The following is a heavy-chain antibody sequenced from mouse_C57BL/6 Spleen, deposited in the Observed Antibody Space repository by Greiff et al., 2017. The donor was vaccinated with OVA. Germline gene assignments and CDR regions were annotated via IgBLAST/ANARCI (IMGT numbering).Heavy chain of an antibody. CDR1: GFTFSDYY. D-gene: IGHD1-1*01. CDR3: ARPPLLRSWYFDV. Sequence: EVKLMESGGGLVQPGGSLKLSCAASGFTFSDYYMYWVRQTPEKRLEWVAYISNGGGSTYYPDTVKGRFTISRDNAKNTLYLQMSRLKSEDTAMYYCARPPLLRSWYFDVWGTGTTVTVSS. V-gene: IGHV5-12*01. CDR2: ISNGGGST. J-gene: IGHJ1*03.